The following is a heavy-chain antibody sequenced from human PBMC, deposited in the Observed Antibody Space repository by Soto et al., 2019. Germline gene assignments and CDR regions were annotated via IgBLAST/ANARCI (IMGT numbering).Heavy chain of an antibody. Sequence: VDLVESGGGLVKPGGSLTLSCATSGFTFSNYRMNWVRQAPGKGLEWVASISGSGKDTFYRDSVKGRFTICRDNAESSLVLQMNSLTVDDTAVYHCARVHLVRTSSYYCGMDVWGPGTTVTVSS. CDR3: ARVHLVRTSSYYCGMDV. D-gene: IGHD6-6*01. CDR1: GFTFSNYR. J-gene: IGHJ6*02. CDR2: ISGSGKDT. V-gene: IGHV3-21*06.